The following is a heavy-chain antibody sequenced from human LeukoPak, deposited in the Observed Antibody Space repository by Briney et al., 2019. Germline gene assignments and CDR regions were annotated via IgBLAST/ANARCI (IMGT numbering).Heavy chain of an antibody. CDR1: GGSISSYY. D-gene: IGHD4-23*01. V-gene: IGHV4-4*07. CDR3: ARGTVYGGNSAFDYYGMDV. J-gene: IGHJ6*02. Sequence: SETLSLTCTVSGGSISSYYWSWIRQPAGKGLEWIGRIYTSGSTNYNPSLKSRVTISVDTSKNQFSLKLSSVTAADTAVYYCARGTVYGGNSAFDYYGMDVWGQGTTVTVSS. CDR2: IYTSGST.